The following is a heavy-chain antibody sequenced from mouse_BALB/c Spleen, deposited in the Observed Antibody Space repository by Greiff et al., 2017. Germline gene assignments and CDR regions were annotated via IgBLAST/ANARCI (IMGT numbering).Heavy chain of an antibody. Sequence: VQLQQSGPGLVKPSQSLSLTCTVTGYSITSDYAWNWIRQFPGNKLEWMGYISYSGSTSYNPSLKSRISITRDTSKNQFFLQLNSVTTEDTATYYCAKRDYYYGSSSPYYAMDYWGQGTSVTVSS. CDR2: ISYSGST. J-gene: IGHJ4*01. V-gene: IGHV3-2*02. CDR1: GYSITSDYA. CDR3: AKRDYYYGSSSPYYAMDY. D-gene: IGHD1-1*01.